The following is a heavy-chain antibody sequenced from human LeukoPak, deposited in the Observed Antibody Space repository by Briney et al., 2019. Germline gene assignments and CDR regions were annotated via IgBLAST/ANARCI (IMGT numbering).Heavy chain of an antibody. CDR1: GFSFSRHG. CDR2: ISPSGGIT. CDR3: AKDDDWGRYKH. D-gene: IGHD3-16*01. Sequence: GGTLRLSCAGSGFSFSRHGMNWVRQAPGKGLEWVSGISPSGGITYYTDSVKGRFTISRDNSKNTQSLQMNSLRAEDTAVYYCAKDDDWGRYKHWGQGTLVTVSS. J-gene: IGHJ1*01. V-gene: IGHV3-23*01.